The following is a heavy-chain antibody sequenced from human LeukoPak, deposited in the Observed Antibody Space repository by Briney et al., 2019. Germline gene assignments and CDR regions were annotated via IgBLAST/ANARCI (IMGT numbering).Heavy chain of an antibody. CDR2: IDWDDDK. V-gene: IGHV2-70*17. J-gene: IGHJ4*02. CDR1: GFSLSTSGMC. CDR3: ARVPGYSSSWGFDY. Sequence: ESGPTLVNPTQTLTLTCTSSGFSLSTSGMCVSWIRQPPGKALEWLARIDWDDDKFYSTSLKTRLTISKDTSKNQVVLTMTNMDPVDTATYYCARVPGYSSSWGFDYWGQGTLVTVSS. D-gene: IGHD6-13*01.